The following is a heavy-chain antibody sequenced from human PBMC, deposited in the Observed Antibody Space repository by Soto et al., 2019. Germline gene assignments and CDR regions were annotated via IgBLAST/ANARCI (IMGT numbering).Heavy chain of an antibody. CDR3: AKGPEYDILTGCDF. Sequence: EVQLVESGGGFVQPGESLRLSCAPSGFTFSLSAMSWVRQAPGRGLEWVSSISGGGSSTDYAESVKGRFTISRDNSKNTVHLQMNSLRAEDTAVYYCAKGPEYDILTGCDFWGQGALVTVSS. V-gene: IGHV3-23*04. CDR1: GFTFSLSA. J-gene: IGHJ4*02. D-gene: IGHD3-9*01. CDR2: ISGGGSST.